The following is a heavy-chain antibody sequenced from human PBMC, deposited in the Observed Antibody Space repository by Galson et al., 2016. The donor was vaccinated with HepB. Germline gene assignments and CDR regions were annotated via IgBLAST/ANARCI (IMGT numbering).Heavy chain of an antibody. V-gene: IGHV3-74*01. CDR2: INSDGSST. CDR1: GFSFSTYW. J-gene: IGHJ4*02. CDR3: ASGFPYNFWTYASMGFDY. Sequence: SLRLSCAASGFSFSTYWMHWVRQAPGKGLVWVSRINSDGSSTTYADSVKGRFTISRDDAKNTLYLQMNSLRAEDTAVYYCASGFPYNFWTYASMGFDYWGQGTLVTVSS. D-gene: IGHD3/OR15-3a*01.